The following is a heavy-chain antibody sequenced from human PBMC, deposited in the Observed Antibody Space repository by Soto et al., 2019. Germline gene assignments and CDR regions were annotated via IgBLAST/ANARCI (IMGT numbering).Heavy chain of an antibody. CDR3: ARDREGWFDP. V-gene: IGHV4-59*01. Sequence: SETLSLTGTVSGGSISSYYWSWIRQPPGKGLEWIGYIYYSGSTNYNPSLKSRVTISVDTSKNQFSLKLSSVTAADTDVYYCARDREGWFDPWGQGTLVTVSS. CDR1: GGSISSYY. J-gene: IGHJ5*02. D-gene: IGHD1-26*01. CDR2: IYYSGST.